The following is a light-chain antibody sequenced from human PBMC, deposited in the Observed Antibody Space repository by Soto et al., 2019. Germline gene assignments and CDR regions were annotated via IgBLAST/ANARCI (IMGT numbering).Light chain of an antibody. Sequence: SYELTQPPSVSVSPGQTASITCSGDKLGDKYACWYQQKPGQSPVLVIYQDTKRPSGIPERFFGSNSGNTATLTISGTQAMDEADYYCQAWDSSTVGFGGGTKLTVL. V-gene: IGLV3-1*01. CDR1: KLGDKY. J-gene: IGLJ2*01. CDR3: QAWDSSTVG. CDR2: QDT.